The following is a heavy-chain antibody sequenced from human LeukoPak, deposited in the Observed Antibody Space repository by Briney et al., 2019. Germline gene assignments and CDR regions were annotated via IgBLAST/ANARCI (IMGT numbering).Heavy chain of an antibody. D-gene: IGHD1-26*01. J-gene: IGHJ4*02. CDR3: VRDRERHY. CDR1: GVSISIYY. CDR2: IYNSGST. Sequence: SETLSLTCTVSGVSISIYYWSWVRQPPGKGLEWIGYIYNSGSTTYNPSLKSRATISVDTSKNQFSLKLTSMTAADTAFYYCVRDRERHYWGQGILVTVSS. V-gene: IGHV4-59*01.